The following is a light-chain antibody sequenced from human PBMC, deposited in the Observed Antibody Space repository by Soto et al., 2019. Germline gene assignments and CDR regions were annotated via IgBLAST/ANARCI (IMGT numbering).Light chain of an antibody. CDR1: QSVSSSY. CDR2: GAS. J-gene: IGKJ5*01. Sequence: ELVLTQSPGTPSLSPGDRATLSCRASQSVSSSYLAWYKQKPGQAPRLLIYGASSRATGIPDRFSGSGSGTDFTLTIRRLEPEEFAVYYCQQYGSSITVGQGTRLEIK. V-gene: IGKV3-20*01. CDR3: QQYGSSIT.